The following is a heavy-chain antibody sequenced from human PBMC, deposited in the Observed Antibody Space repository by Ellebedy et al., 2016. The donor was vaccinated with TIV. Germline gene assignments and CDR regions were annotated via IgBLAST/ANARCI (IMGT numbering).Heavy chain of an antibody. Sequence: ASVKVSCXASGDTFSNFDLNWVRPAAGQGLEWRGWMNPHGNTGYAQKFLGRVTLSRDTSISTAYMELSSLRSEDTAVYYCARYISGSGFHHWGQGTLVTVSS. D-gene: IGHD5-18*01. J-gene: IGHJ4*02. V-gene: IGHV1-8*02. CDR2: MNPHGNT. CDR1: GDTFSNFD. CDR3: ARYISGSGFHH.